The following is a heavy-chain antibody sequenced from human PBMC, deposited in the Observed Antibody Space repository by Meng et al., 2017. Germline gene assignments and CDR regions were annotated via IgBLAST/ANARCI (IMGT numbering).Heavy chain of an antibody. D-gene: IGHD2-15*01. Sequence: GGSLRLSCAASGFTFSSYGMHWVRQAPGKGLEWVAVLWYDGSNKYYADSVKGRFTISRDNSKNTLYLQMNSLRAEDTAVYYCARWRYCSGGSCYSGAFDYWGQGTLVTVSS. J-gene: IGHJ4*02. CDR3: ARWRYCSGGSCYSGAFDY. V-gene: IGHV3-33*01. CDR2: LWYDGSNK. CDR1: GFTFSSYG.